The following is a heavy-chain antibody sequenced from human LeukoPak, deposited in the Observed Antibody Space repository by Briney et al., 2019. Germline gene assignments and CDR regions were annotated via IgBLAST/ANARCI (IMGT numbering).Heavy chain of an antibody. J-gene: IGHJ4*02. V-gene: IGHV1-69*06. Sequence: GASVKVSCKASGGTFSSYAISWVRQAPGQGLEWMGGIIPIFGTASYAQKFQGRVTITADKSTSTAYMELSSLRSEDTAVYYCARGSIAAAGYFDYWGQGTLVTVSS. CDR2: IIPIFGTA. CDR1: GGTFSSYA. CDR3: ARGSIAAAGYFDY. D-gene: IGHD6-13*01.